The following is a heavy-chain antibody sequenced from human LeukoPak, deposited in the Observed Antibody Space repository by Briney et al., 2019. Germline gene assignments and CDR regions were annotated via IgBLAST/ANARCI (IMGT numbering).Heavy chain of an antibody. J-gene: IGHJ1*01. V-gene: IGHV3-23*01. Sequence: GGSLRLSCAASGFTFSSYAMSWVRQAPGKGLEWVSAISGSGGSTYYADSVKGRFTISRDDSKNTLYLQMNSLRAGDTAVYYCAKERYSYGYVDFQHWGQGTLVTVSS. CDR3: AKERYSYGYVDFQH. D-gene: IGHD5-18*01. CDR2: ISGSGGST. CDR1: GFTFSSYA.